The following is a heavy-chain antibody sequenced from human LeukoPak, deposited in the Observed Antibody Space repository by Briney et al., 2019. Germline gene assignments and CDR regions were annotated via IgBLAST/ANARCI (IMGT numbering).Heavy chain of an antibody. CDR2: ISWNSGSI. CDR1: GFTLDDYA. V-gene: IGHV3-9*01. CDR3: AKDVSSTRYYYYGMDV. J-gene: IGHJ6*02. D-gene: IGHD2-2*01. Sequence: PGRSLRLSCAASGFTLDDYAMHWVRQAPGKGLGWVSGISWNSGSIGYADSVKGRFTISRDNAKNSLYLQMNSLRAEDTALYYCAKDVSSTRYYYYGMDVWGQGTTVTVSS.